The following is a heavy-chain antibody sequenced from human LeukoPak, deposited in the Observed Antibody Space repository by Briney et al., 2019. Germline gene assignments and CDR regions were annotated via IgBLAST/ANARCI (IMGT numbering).Heavy chain of an antibody. D-gene: IGHD4-17*01. V-gene: IGHV4-59*08. Sequence: PSETLSLTCTVCGGSISSYYWSWIRQPPGKGLEWIGYIYYSGSTNYNPSLKCRVTISVDTSKNQFSLKLSSVTAADTAVYYCAVGTTVTTVSCDYWGQGTLVTVSS. CDR2: IYYSGST. CDR3: AVGTTVTTVSCDY. CDR1: GGSISSYY. J-gene: IGHJ4*02.